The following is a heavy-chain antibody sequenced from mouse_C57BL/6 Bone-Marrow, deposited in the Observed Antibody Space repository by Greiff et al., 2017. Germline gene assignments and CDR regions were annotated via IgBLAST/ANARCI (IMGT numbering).Heavy chain of an antibody. D-gene: IGHD2-5*01. J-gene: IGHJ4*01. CDR1: GYTFTSYW. CDR3: ARLYYSNYVGLGQNYAMDY. Sequence: QVQLQQSGAELAKPGASVKLSCKASGYTFTSYWMHWVKQRPGQGLEWIGYINPSSGYTKYNQKFKDKATLTADKSSSTAYMQLSSLTYEDSAVYYCARLYYSNYVGLGQNYAMDYWGQGTSVTVSS. CDR2: INPSSGYT. V-gene: IGHV1-7*01.